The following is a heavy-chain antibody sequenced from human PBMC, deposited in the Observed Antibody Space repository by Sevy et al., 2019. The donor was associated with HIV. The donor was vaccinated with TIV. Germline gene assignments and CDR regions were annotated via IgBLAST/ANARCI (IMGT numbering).Heavy chain of an antibody. Sequence: SETLSLTCGVYGGSFSGYSWSWIRQPPGKGLEWIGEINHSGSTNYNPSLKSRVTISVDTSKNQFSLKLSSLTAADTAVYYCARWRGTRITMIVVVVTGYFDYWGQGTLVTVSS. CDR2: INHSGST. CDR1: GGSFSGYS. V-gene: IGHV4-34*01. D-gene: IGHD3-22*01. J-gene: IGHJ4*02. CDR3: ARWRGTRITMIVVVVTGYFDY.